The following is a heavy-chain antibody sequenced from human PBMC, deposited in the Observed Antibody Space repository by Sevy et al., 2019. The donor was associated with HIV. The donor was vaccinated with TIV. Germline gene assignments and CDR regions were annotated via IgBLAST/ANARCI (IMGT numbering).Heavy chain of an antibody. V-gene: IGHV4-59*13. Sequence: SETLSLTCTVSGGSIRSYYWSWIRQPPGKGLEWIGYINYSGSTNYNPPLKSRVTISVDTSKNQFSLKLSSVTAADTAVYYCAGGGSNHDYVWGSYRFDYWGQGTLVTVSS. J-gene: IGHJ4*02. CDR2: INYSGST. D-gene: IGHD3-16*02. CDR1: GGSIRSYY. CDR3: AGGGSNHDYVWGSYRFDY.